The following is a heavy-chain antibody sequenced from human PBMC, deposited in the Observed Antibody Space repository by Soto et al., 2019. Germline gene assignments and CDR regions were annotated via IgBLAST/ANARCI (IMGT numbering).Heavy chain of an antibody. V-gene: IGHV3-30*18. CDR2: ISYDGSNK. CDR3: AKDQKYSSSLKYYFDY. J-gene: IGHJ4*02. CDR1: GFTFSSYG. Sequence: GGSLRLSCAASGFTFSSYGMHWVRQAPGKGLEWVAFISYDGSNKYYADSVKGRFTISRDNSKNTLYLQMNSLRAEDTAVYYCAKDQKYSSSLKYYFDYWGQGTMATVSS. D-gene: IGHD6-13*01.